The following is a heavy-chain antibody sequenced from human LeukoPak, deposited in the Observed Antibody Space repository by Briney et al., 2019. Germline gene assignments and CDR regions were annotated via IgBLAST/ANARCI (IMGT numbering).Heavy chain of an antibody. Sequence: SVKVSCKASGGTFSSYAISWVRQAPGQGLEWMGGIIPIFGTANYAQKFQGRVTITADKSTSTAYMELSSLRSEDTAVYYCSIGYRSGGSFPCYYYGMDVWGKGTTVTVSS. CDR1: GGTFSSYA. CDR3: SIGYRSGGSFPCYYYGMDV. CDR2: IIPIFGTA. D-gene: IGHD2-15*01. V-gene: IGHV1-69*06. J-gene: IGHJ6*04.